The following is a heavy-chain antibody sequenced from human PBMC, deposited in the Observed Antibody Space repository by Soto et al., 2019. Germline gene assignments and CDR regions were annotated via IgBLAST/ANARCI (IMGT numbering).Heavy chain of an antibody. J-gene: IGHJ4*02. CDR3: AKDVGGFGELLNYFDY. CDR2: ISGSGGST. CDR1: GFTFSSYA. Sequence: GGSLSLSCAASGFTFSSYAMSWVRQAPGKGLEWVSAISGSGGSTYYADSVKGRFTISRDNSKNTLYLQMNSLRAEDTAVYYCAKDVGGFGELLNYFDYWGQGTLVTVSS. V-gene: IGHV3-23*01. D-gene: IGHD3-10*01.